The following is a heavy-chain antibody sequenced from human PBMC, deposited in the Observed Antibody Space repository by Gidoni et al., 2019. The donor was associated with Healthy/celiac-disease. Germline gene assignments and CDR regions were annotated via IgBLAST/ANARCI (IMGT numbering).Heavy chain of an antibody. V-gene: IGHV3-23*01. CDR3: AKTGIAVAGHFDY. J-gene: IGHJ4*02. CDR2: ISGSGGST. CDR1: GFTFSSYA. D-gene: IGHD6-19*01. Sequence: EVQLLESGGGLVQPGGSLRLSCAASGFTFSSYAMSWVRQAPGKGLGWVSAISGSGGSTYDADSVKGRFTISRDNSKNTLYLQMNSLRAEDTAVYYCAKTGIAVAGHFDYWGQGTLVTVSS.